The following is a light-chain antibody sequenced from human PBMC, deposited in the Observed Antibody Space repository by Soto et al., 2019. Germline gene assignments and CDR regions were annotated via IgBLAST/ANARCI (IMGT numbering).Light chain of an antibody. J-gene: IGLJ2*01. CDR2: EVS. CDR1: SSDVGGYNY. CDR3: SSYRSNSRVV. Sequence: SALTQPASVSGSPGQSITISCTGTSSDVGGYNYVSWYQQHPVKAPKLIIYEVSHRPSGVSNRFSGSKSGDTASLTISGLQAEDEGDYYCSSYRSNSRVVFGGGTKLTVL. V-gene: IGLV2-14*01.